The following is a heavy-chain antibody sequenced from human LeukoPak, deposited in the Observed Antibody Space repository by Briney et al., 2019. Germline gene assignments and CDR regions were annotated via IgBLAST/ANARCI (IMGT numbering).Heavy chain of an antibody. CDR1: GGTFSSYA. CDR2: IIPIFGTA. CDR3: ASSYCSSTSCPFDY. V-gene: IGHV1-69*05. Sequence: ASVKVSCKASGGTFSSYAISWVRQAPGQGLEWMGGIIPIFGTANYAQKFQGRVTITTDESTSTAYMELSSLRSEDTAAYYCASSYCSSTSCPFDYWGQGTLVTVSS. J-gene: IGHJ4*02. D-gene: IGHD2-2*01.